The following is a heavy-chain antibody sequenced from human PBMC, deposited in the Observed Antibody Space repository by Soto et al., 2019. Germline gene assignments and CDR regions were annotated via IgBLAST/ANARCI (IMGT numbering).Heavy chain of an antibody. D-gene: IGHD6-13*01. CDR3: ARVSRIAAAGTYYYYGMDV. CDR2: IYYSGST. J-gene: IGHJ6*02. CDR1: GGSISSGGYY. V-gene: IGHV4-31*03. Sequence: QVQLQESGPGLVKPSQTLSLTCTVSGGSISSGGYYWSWIRQHPGKGLEWIGYIYYSGSTYYNPSLKSRVTISVDTSKNQFSLKLSSVTAADTAVYYCARVSRIAAAGTYYYYGMDVWGQGTTVTVSS.